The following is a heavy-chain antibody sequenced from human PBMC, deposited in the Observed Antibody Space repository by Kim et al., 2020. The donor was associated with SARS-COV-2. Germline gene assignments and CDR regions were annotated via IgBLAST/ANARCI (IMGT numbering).Heavy chain of an antibody. V-gene: IGHV1-69*01. J-gene: IGHJ4*02. D-gene: IGHD3-10*01. CDR3: AREGFGSGLNYFDY. Sequence: ARKFQGRVTITADESTSTAYMELSSLRSEDTAVYYCAREGFGSGLNYFDYWGQGTMVTVSS.